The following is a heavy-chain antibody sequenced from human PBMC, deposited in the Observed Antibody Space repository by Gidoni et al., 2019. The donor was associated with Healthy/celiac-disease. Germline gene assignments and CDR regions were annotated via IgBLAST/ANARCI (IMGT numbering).Heavy chain of an antibody. V-gene: IGHV4-39*07. J-gene: IGHJ6*02. CDR3: ARVRQLVLHYYYYYGMDV. CDR1: GGSISSSSYY. D-gene: IGHD6-6*01. Sequence: QLQLQESGPGLVKPSETLSLTCTVSGGSISSSSYYWGWIRQPPGKGLECIGSIYYSGSTYYNPSLKSRVTISVDTSKNQFSLKLSSVTAADTAVYYCARVRQLVLHYYYYYGMDVWGQGTTVTVSS. CDR2: IYYSGST.